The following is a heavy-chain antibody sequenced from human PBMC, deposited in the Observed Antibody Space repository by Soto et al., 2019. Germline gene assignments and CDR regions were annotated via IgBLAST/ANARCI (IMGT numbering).Heavy chain of an antibody. CDR1: GVSLSSNY. D-gene: IGHD3-3*01. V-gene: IGHV4-59*01. Sequence: SETLSLTCIVSGVSLSSNYWSWIRQPPGQGLEWIGYIHYSGSTNFNPSLKNRVVMSVDTSKNQFSLRLSSVTAADTAVYYCARSYPNTIFGVVPSRGLDVWGQGATVTVSS. CDR2: IHYSGST. CDR3: ARSYPNTIFGVVPSRGLDV. J-gene: IGHJ6*02.